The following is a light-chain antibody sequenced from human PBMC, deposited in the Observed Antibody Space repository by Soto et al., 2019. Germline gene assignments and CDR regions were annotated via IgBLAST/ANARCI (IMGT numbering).Light chain of an antibody. CDR3: RSDTLRNNLV. Sequence: QSALTQPPSASGAPGQSVTISCTGTSSDVGGYIYASWHQQHPGKAPQLIIYEVTKPPAGVPERFSASTAGNAAFLTVSRLHGDEADDYCCRSDTLRNNLVFGAGTKLTVL. CDR1: SSDVGGYIY. CDR2: EVT. V-gene: IGLV2-8*01. J-gene: IGLJ3*02.